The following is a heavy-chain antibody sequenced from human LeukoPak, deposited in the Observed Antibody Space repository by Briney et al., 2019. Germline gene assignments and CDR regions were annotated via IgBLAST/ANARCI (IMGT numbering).Heavy chain of an antibody. CDR1: GFTFRNYW. Sequence: GGSLRLSCAASGFTFRNYWMTWVRQAPGKGLEWVANIKQDGSEIYYLDSVKGRFTISRDNAKNSLYLQMNSLRVEDTAVYYCVRDQYAYCVTTSCYDLGGYFDYWGQGTLVTVSS. J-gene: IGHJ4*02. V-gene: IGHV3-7*01. CDR3: VRDQYAYCVTTSCYDLGGYFDY. D-gene: IGHD2-2*01. CDR2: IKQDGSEI.